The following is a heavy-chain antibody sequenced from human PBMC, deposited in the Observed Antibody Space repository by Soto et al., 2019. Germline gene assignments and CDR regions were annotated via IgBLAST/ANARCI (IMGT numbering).Heavy chain of an antibody. J-gene: IGHJ6*02. CDR3: ARGRYSGNSHYYYGMDV. Sequence: EVQLVESGGGLVQPGGSLRLSCAASGFTFSSYDMHWVRQGTGKGLEWVSGIGTAGDTYYPGSVKGRFTISRENGKNSVYLQMNSLRAGDTAVYYCARGRYSGNSHYYYGMDVWGQGTTVTVSS. CDR1: GFTFSSYD. V-gene: IGHV3-13*04. D-gene: IGHD5-12*01. CDR2: IGTAGDT.